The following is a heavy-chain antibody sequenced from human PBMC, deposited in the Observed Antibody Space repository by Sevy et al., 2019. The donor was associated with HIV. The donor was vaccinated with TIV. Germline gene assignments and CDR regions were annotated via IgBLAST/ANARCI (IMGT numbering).Heavy chain of an antibody. D-gene: IGHD2-2*03. J-gene: IGHJ6*02. CDR2: ISYDGSNK. CDR1: GFTFSSYG. CDR3: AKGVDIVLVPAAIHPDGMDV. Sequence: GGSLRLSCAASGFTFSSYGMHWVRQAPGKGLEWVAVISYDGSNKYYADSVKGRFTISRDNSKNTLYLQMNSLRAEDTAVYYCAKGVDIVLVPAAIHPDGMDVWGQGTMVTVSS. V-gene: IGHV3-30*18.